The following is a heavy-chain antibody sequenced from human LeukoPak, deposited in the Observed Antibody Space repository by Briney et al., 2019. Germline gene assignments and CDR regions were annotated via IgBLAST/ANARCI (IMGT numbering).Heavy chain of an antibody. D-gene: IGHD6-19*01. Sequence: PSETLSLTCSVSGSSISSGSYYWSWIRQSAGKGLEWIGRIHTSGTTNYNPSLKNRVTISVDTSKNHFSLKLSSVTAADTAVYYCARSEDATGWYALAYFDYWGQGSLVTVSS. J-gene: IGHJ4*02. CDR1: GSSISSGSYY. V-gene: IGHV4-61*02. CDR3: ARSEDATGWYALAYFDY. CDR2: IHTSGTT.